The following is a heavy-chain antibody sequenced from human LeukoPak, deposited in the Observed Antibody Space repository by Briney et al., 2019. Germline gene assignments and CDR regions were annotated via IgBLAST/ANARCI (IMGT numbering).Heavy chain of an antibody. J-gene: IGHJ5*02. CDR3: ARVRGIVVVPAAPARTGGWFDP. D-gene: IGHD2-2*01. Sequence: SETLSLTCAVYGGSFSGYYWSWIRQPPGKGLEWIGEINHSGSTNYNPSLKSRVTISVDTSKNQFSLKLSSVTAADTAVYYCARVRGIVVVPAAPARTGGWFDPWGQGTLVTVSS. CDR2: INHSGST. V-gene: IGHV4-34*01. CDR1: GGSFSGYY.